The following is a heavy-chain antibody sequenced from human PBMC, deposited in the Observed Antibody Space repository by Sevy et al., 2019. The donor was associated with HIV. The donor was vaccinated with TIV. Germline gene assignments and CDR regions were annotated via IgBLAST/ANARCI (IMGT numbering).Heavy chain of an antibody. J-gene: IGHJ5*02. CDR1: GYSFTNYG. D-gene: IGHD3-3*02. CDR2: ISGYNGYT. Sequence: ASVKVSCKASGYSFTNYGIGWVRQAPGQGLEWMGWISGYNGYTNYAQNLQGRVTMTTDTSTRTAYMELRCLRSDDTAIYYCAKEGKNIRSWFDPWGQGTLVTVSS. V-gene: IGHV1-18*01. CDR3: AKEGKNIRSWFDP.